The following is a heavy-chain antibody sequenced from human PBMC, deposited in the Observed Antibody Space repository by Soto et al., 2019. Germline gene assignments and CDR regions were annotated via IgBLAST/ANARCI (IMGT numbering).Heavy chain of an antibody. V-gene: IGHV3-23*01. D-gene: IGHD5-12*01. Sequence: GGSLRLSCAASGFTFSSYAMSWVRQAPGKGLEWVSAISGSGGSTYYADSVKGRFTISRDNSKNTLYLQMNSLRAEDTAVYYCAKARYSGYEAYYFDYWGQGTLVTVSS. CDR1: GFTFSSYA. CDR3: AKARYSGYEAYYFDY. CDR2: ISGSGGST. J-gene: IGHJ4*02.